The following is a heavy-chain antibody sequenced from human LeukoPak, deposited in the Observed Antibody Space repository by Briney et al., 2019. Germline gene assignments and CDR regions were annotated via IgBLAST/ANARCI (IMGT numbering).Heavy chain of an antibody. D-gene: IGHD1-26*01. V-gene: IGHV4-30-4*08. CDR2: IYYSGST. J-gene: IGHJ4*02. Sequence: SETLSLTCTVSGGSISSGDYYWSWIRQPPGKGLEWIGYIYYSGSTYYNPSLKSRVTISVDTSKNQFFLKLSSVTAADTAVYYCASEVGAKRNPDYWGQGTLVTVSS. CDR3: ASEVGAKRNPDY. CDR1: GGSISSGDYY.